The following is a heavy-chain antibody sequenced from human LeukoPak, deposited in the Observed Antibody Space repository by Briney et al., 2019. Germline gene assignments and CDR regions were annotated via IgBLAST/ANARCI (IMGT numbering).Heavy chain of an antibody. J-gene: IGHJ4*02. CDR2: IKNDGSDK. D-gene: IGHD5-12*01. V-gene: IGHV3-7*01. CDR1: GFSFSAAW. Sequence: GGSLRLSCEASGFSFSAAWMTWVRQAPGKGLEWVANIKNDGSDKYYVDSVKGRFTLSRYNAKNSVYLQMNSLRVEDTAVYYCVNLGYSDGGQGTLVTVSS. CDR3: VNLGYSD.